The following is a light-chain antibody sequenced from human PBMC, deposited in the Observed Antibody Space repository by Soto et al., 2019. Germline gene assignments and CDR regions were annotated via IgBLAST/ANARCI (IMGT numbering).Light chain of an antibody. CDR1: QTVSRF. Sequence: DIQMTQSPCSRSASVGGGVTITCRASQTVSRFLNWYQHKPGKAPKLLIYGASSLQSGVPSRFNGIRSGTDFTLTISGLEPGEFATYSCQQGFSNPWRCGQGTKVDI. CDR3: QQGFSNPWR. V-gene: IGKV1-39*01. J-gene: IGKJ1*01. CDR2: GAS.